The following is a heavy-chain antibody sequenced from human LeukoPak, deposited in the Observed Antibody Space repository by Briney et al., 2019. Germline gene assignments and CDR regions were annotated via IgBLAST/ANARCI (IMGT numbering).Heavy chain of an antibody. D-gene: IGHD2-2*02. Sequence: GGSPRLSCAASGFTFSSYSMNWVRQAPGKGLEWVSSISSSSSYIYYADSAKGRFTISRDNAKNSLYLQMNSLRAEDTAVYYCARDVGVYCSSTSCYTVYWGQGTLVTVSS. CDR1: GFTFSSYS. CDR2: ISSSSSYI. V-gene: IGHV3-21*01. J-gene: IGHJ4*02. CDR3: ARDVGVYCSSTSCYTVY.